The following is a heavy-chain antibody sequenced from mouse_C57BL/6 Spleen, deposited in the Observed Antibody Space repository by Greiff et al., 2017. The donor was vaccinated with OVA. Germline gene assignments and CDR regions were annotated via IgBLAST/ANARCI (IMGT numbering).Heavy chain of an antibody. CDR1: GYTFTDYY. Sequence: VQLQQSGPELVKPGASVKISCKASGYTFTDYYMNWVKQSHGKSLEWIGDINPNNGGTSYNQKFKGKATLTVDKSSSTAYMELRSLTSEDSAVYYCARIGFAYYSNGHAMDYWGQGTSVTVSS. CDR3: ARIGFAYYSNGHAMDY. J-gene: IGHJ4*01. V-gene: IGHV1-26*01. CDR2: INPNNGGT. D-gene: IGHD2-5*01.